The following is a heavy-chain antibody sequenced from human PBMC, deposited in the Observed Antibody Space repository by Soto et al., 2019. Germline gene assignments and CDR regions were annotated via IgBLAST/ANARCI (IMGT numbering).Heavy chain of an antibody. Sequence: QVQLQESGPGQVKPSETLSLTCTVSGDSISGRYWSWIRQPPGKGLEWIGYIYYSGATKYNPSLTSQASISVDSSKNQFSLSLNSVTAADTDIYYCATRVKSPQWLPYFDYWSQGTLVTVSS. CDR1: GDSISGRY. CDR3: ATRVKSPQWLPYFDY. V-gene: IGHV4-59*08. D-gene: IGHD6-19*01. CDR2: IYYSGAT. J-gene: IGHJ4*01.